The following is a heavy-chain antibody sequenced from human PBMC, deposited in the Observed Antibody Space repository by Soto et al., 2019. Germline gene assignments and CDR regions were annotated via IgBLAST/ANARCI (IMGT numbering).Heavy chain of an antibody. CDR3: ARGHGTGLYGSSWSPRY. J-gene: IGHJ4*02. CDR2: IYHSGNT. CDR1: GGSITTGGSY. Sequence: SETLSLTCTVSGGSITTGGSYWSWIRQHPGKGLEWIGNIYHSGNTYYNPSLKSRLTISVDTSKNHFSLMVDSVTAEDTAVYYCARGHGTGLYGSSWSPRYWGQGTLVTVSS. V-gene: IGHV4-31*03. D-gene: IGHD6-13*01.